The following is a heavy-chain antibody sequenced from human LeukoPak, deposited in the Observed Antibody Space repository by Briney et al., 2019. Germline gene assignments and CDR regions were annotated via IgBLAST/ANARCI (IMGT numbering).Heavy chain of an antibody. D-gene: IGHD2-15*01. CDR1: GFTFSSYA. J-gene: IGHJ4*02. CDR3: AKEREAYCSGGSCYGSDKLFPADY. Sequence: GGSLRLAGAASGFTFSSYAMTWVRQAPRKGLEGVSSISGTGGSTFYADSVKGRFTISRDNSKNTLYFQMNSLRAEDTAIYYCAKEREAYCSGGSCYGSDKLFPADYWGQGTLVTVSS. CDR2: ISGTGGST. V-gene: IGHV3-23*01.